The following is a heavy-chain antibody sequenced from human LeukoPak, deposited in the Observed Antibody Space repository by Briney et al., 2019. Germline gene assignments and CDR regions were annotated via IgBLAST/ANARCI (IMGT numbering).Heavy chain of an antibody. D-gene: IGHD5-12*01. V-gene: IGHV1-2*02. CDR2: INPSTGFT. Sequence: ASVRVSCKTSGYNFNTHYLHWVRQAPGQGLDWMGWINPSTGFTSYAQKFEGRVALTRDTSITTAYLELTGLTSGDSAVYFCASESPGYNTDDFDSWGQGTLVTVSS. CDR3: ASESPGYNTDDFDS. J-gene: IGHJ4*02. CDR1: GYNFNTHY.